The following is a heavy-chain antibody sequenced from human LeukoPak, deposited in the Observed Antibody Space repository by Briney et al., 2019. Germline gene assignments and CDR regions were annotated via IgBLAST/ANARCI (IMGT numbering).Heavy chain of an antibody. D-gene: IGHD6-13*01. V-gene: IGHV3-48*01. CDR3: ARGRSSSWSG. CDR1: GFIFSDYS. J-gene: IGHJ4*02. CDR2: ISSSSSTI. Sequence: GGSLRLSCAASGFIFSDYSMNWVRQAPGKGLEWVSYISSSSSTIYYADSVKGRFTISRDNAKNSLYLQMNSLRAEDTAVYYCARGRSSSWSGWGQGTLVTVSS.